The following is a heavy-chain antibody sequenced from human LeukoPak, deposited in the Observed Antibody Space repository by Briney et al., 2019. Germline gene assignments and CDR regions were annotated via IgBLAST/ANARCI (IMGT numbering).Heavy chain of an antibody. D-gene: IGHD2-15*01. V-gene: IGHV3-15*01. CDR1: GLTFSNAW. CDR2: IKSKTDGGTT. CDR3: TTDETPPS. Sequence: GGSLRLSCTASGLTFSNAWMSWVRQAPGKGLEWIARIKSKTDGGTTDYTAPVKGRFTISRDDSKNTLYLQMNSLKTEDTAVYYCTTDETPPSWGQGTLVTVSS. J-gene: IGHJ4*02.